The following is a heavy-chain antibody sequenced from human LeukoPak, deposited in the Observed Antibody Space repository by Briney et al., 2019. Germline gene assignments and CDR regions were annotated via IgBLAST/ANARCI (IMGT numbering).Heavy chain of an antibody. CDR3: AMFGLVAAIDS. V-gene: IGHV3-74*01. J-gene: IGHJ4*02. D-gene: IGHD3-10*02. CDR1: GFTFSSYW. CDR2: INSDGSST. Sequence: GGSLRLSCAASGFTFSSYWMHWVRQAPGKGLVWVSRINSDGSSTSYADSVRGQFTISRDNAKNSLYLQMNSLRAEDTAVYYCAMFGLVAAIDSWGQGTLVTVSS.